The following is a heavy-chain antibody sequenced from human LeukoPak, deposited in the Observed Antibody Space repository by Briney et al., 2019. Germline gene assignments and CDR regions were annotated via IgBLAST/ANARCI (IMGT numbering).Heavy chain of an antibody. CDR1: GSTFSSYW. J-gene: IGHJ4*02. V-gene: IGHV3-23*01. D-gene: IGHD6-19*01. CDR2: ISGSGGST. Sequence: PGGSLRLSCAASGSTFSSYWMSWVRQAPGKGLEWVSAISGSGGSTYYADSVKGRFTISRDNSKNTLYLQMNSLRAEDTAVYYCAKDQRQWLALDYWGQGTLVTVSS. CDR3: AKDQRQWLALDY.